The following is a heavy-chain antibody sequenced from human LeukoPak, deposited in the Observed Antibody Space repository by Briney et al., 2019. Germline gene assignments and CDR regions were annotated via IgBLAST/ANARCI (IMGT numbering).Heavy chain of an antibody. Sequence: PGGSLRLSCGASGFMFTAHDMHWVRQAPGKGLEWVAFIQNDGSDKYYADSVKGRFTISRDNSKNTLYLQMNSLRREDTAVYYCARHVATITTGKSDYYYYMDVWGKGTTVTASS. D-gene: IGHD5-12*01. CDR1: GFMFTAHD. J-gene: IGHJ6*03. CDR3: ARHVATITTGKSDYYYYMDV. V-gene: IGHV3-30*02. CDR2: IQNDGSDK.